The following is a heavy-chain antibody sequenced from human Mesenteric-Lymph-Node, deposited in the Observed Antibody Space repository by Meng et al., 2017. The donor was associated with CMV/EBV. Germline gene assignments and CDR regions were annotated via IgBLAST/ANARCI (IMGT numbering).Heavy chain of an antibody. D-gene: IGHD2-21*02. Sequence: SETLSLTCTVSGYSIRSGYYWGWSRQPPGKGLEWIGSISHSGNTYYNPSLKSRVTVSVDTSKNQFSLKLSSVTAADTAVYFCARDEIVTAPFDYWGQGTLVTVSS. CDR3: ARDEIVTAPFDY. CDR1: GYSIRSGYY. V-gene: IGHV4-38-2*02. CDR2: ISHSGNT. J-gene: IGHJ4*02.